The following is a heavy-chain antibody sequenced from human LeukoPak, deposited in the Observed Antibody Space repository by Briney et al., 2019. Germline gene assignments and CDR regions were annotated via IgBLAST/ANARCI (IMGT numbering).Heavy chain of an antibody. CDR2: IYSSGNT. J-gene: IGHJ4*02. V-gene: IGHV3-53*01. CDR1: GFTVTTNY. Sequence: GGSLRLSCAASGFTVTTNYMTWVRQAPGKGLEWVSIIYSSGNTYYTDSVKGRFTISRDNSKNTLYLQMNSLRAEDTAVYYCARGPTVYSSSWYGYYFDYWGQGTLVTVSS. CDR3: ARGPTVYSSSWYGYYFDY. D-gene: IGHD6-13*01.